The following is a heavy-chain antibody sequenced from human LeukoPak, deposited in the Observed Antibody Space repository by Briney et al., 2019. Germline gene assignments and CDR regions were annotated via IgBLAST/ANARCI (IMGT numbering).Heavy chain of an antibody. J-gene: IGHJ6*03. CDR1: GFTFSSYW. CDR3: ARETAYHSSSWYVGVIGEGSDHYYYMDV. Sequence: PGGSLRLSCAASGFTFSSYWMSWVRQAPGKGLEWVANIKQDGSEKYYVDSVKGRFTISRDNAKNSLYLQMNSLRAEDTAVYYCARETAYHSSSWYVGVIGEGSDHYYYMDVWGKGTTVTISS. D-gene: IGHD6-13*01. CDR2: IKQDGSEK. V-gene: IGHV3-7*01.